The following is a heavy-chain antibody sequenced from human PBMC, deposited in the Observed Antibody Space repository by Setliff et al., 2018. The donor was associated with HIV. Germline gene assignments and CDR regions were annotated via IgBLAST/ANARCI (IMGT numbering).Heavy chain of an antibody. Sequence: SETLSLTCTVSGGSISSYYWSWIRQPAGKGLEWIGHIYISGSTNYNPSLNSRVTMSVDTSKNQFSLRLTSVTAADTAMYHCARYSPRGYTLTGPYWGQGTLVTVSS. CDR1: GGSISSYY. CDR3: ARYSPRGYTLTGPY. V-gene: IGHV4-4*07. D-gene: IGHD6-25*01. CDR2: IYISGST. J-gene: IGHJ4*02.